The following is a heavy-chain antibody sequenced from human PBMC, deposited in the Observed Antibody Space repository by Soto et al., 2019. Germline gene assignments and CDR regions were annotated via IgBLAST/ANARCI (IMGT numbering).Heavy chain of an antibody. V-gene: IGHV1-69*01. D-gene: IGHD2-21*02. Sequence: QVQLVQSGAEVKKPGSSVKVSCKASGGTFSSYAISWVRQAPGQGLEWMGGFIPIFGTANYAQKFQGRVTITADESTSTAYMELSSRRSEDTAVYYCASWFSYCGGDCYSLTGMDVWGQGTTVTVSS. CDR2: FIPIFGTA. CDR1: GGTFSSYA. J-gene: IGHJ6*02. CDR3: ASWFSYCGGDCYSLTGMDV.